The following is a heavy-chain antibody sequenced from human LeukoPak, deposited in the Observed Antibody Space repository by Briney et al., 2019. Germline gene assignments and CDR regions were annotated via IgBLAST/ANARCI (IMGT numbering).Heavy chain of an antibody. Sequence: GGSLRLSCAASGFAFSSYNMSWIRQAPGKGLEWVSYISSSGSTIYYADSVKGRFTISRDNAKNSLYLQMNSLRAEDTAVYYCARRPLGDGYNPYPGSYWGQGTLVTVSS. CDR1: GFAFSSYN. J-gene: IGHJ4*02. CDR2: ISSSGSTI. CDR3: ARRPLGDGYNPYPGSY. V-gene: IGHV3-11*01. D-gene: IGHD5-24*01.